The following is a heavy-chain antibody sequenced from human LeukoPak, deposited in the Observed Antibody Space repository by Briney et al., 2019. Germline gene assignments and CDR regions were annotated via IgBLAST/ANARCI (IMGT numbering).Heavy chain of an antibody. V-gene: IGHV4-59*12. CDR1: GGSISSYF. Sequence: SETLSLTCTVSGGSISSYFWSWIRQPPGKGLEWIGYIYDSGSTNYNPSLKSRATMSVDTSKNQFSLKLSSVTAVDTAVYYCARKENVYYYFDYWGQGTLVTVSS. D-gene: IGHD3-10*01. CDR3: ARKENVYYYFDY. J-gene: IGHJ4*02. CDR2: IYDSGST.